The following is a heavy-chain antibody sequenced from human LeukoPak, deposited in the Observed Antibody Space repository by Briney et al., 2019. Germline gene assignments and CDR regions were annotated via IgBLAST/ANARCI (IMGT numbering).Heavy chain of an antibody. CDR3: ARDGYSSSSLDY. CDR1: GFIFSSYS. Sequence: SGGSLRLSCVVSGFIFSSYSINWVRQAPGKGLEWVSSITSSSTYIYYADSVKGRFTTSRDNAKNSLYLQMDSLRAEDTAVYYCARDGYSSSSLDYWGPGTLVTVSS. V-gene: IGHV3-21*01. D-gene: IGHD6-19*01. J-gene: IGHJ4*02. CDR2: ITSSSTYI.